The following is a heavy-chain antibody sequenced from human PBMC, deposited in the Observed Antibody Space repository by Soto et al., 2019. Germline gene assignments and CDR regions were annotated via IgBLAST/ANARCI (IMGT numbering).Heavy chain of an antibody. D-gene: IGHD3-22*01. CDR2: IKSKIDGGTT. CDR3: STDSYSQMMVVRLDN. Sequence: EVQLVESGGGLVKPGGSLRLSCAASGLTFSTAWINWVRQAPGKGLEWVGRIKSKIDGGTTDFAAHVKGRFAISRDDSKNIVYMQMNSMKSEDSAVYYCSTDSYSQMMVVRLDNWGHGTLVTVYS. CDR1: GLTFSTAW. V-gene: IGHV3-15*07. J-gene: IGHJ4*01.